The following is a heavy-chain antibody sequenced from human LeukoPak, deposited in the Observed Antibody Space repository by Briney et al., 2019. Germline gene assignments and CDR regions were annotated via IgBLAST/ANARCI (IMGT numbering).Heavy chain of an antibody. CDR1: GFTFSTYA. CDR2: ISYDGSDK. Sequence: GGSLRLSCAASGFTFSTYAMHWVRQAPGKGLEWVAVISYDGSDKYYADSVKGRFPISRDNSKNMLYLQMNSLRAEDTALYYCARDPTYGTGSYYGMDVWGQGTTVTVSS. CDR3: ARDPTYGTGSYYGMDV. V-gene: IGHV3-30*04. D-gene: IGHD3-10*01. J-gene: IGHJ6*02.